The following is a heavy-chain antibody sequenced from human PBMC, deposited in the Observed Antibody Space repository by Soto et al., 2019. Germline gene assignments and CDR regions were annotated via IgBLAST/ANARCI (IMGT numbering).Heavy chain of an antibody. V-gene: IGHV1-18*01. CDR2: ISAYNGNT. J-gene: IGHJ6*03. Sequence: ASVKFSCKASGYTFTSYGISWVRQAPGQGLEWMGWISAYNGNTNYAQKLQGRVTMTTDTSTSTAYMELRSLRSDDTAVYYCARGIEPVTTNKDFCSGYYWRGYDMDVWGKGNTLTVSS. CDR1: GYTFTSYG. CDR3: ARGIEPVTTNKDFCSGYYWRGYDMDV. D-gene: IGHD3-3*01.